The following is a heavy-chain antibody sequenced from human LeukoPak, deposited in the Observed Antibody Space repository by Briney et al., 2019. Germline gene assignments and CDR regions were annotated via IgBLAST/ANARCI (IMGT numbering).Heavy chain of an antibody. V-gene: IGHV3-43*02. Sequence: GGSLRLSCAASGFTFDDYAMEWVRQAPGKGLEWVSLISGDGGSTYYADSVKGRFTISRDNSKNSLYLQMKSLRTDETALYFCAKAYSSSWYPYYGMDVWGQGTTVTVSS. CDR2: ISGDGGST. CDR1: GFTFDDYA. CDR3: AKAYSSSWYPYYGMDV. D-gene: IGHD6-13*01. J-gene: IGHJ6*02.